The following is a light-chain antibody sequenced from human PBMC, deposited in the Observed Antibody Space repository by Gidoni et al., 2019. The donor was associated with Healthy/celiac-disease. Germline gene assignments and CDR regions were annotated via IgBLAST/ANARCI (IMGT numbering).Light chain of an antibody. CDR1: QSISSY. V-gene: IGKV1-39*01. CDR3: QQSYSTLT. J-gene: IGKJ4*01. CDR2: AAS. Sequence: DIQMPPSPSSLSASVGDRVTITCRASQSISSYLNWYQQKPGKAPKLLIYAASSLQSGVPSRFSGSGSGTDFTLTISSLQPEDFATYYWQQSYSTLTFXGXTKVEIK.